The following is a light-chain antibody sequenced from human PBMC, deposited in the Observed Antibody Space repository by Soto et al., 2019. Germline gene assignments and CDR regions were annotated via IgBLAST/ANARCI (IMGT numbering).Light chain of an antibody. CDR1: QGVSRW. Sequence: DIPMTQSPSSLSASVGDRVTITCRASQGVSRWLAWYQQKPEKAPQSLNYDASRLQSGVPSRFSGSGSGTDFTLTIINLQPEDSATYYCQQYDSYPPTFGGGTKVEI. CDR2: DAS. CDR3: QQYDSYPPT. V-gene: IGKV1D-16*01. J-gene: IGKJ4*01.